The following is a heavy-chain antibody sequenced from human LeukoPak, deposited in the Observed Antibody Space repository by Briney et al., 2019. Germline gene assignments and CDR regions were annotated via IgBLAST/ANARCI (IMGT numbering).Heavy chain of an antibody. Sequence: GGSLRLSCAASGFTFSSYATSWVRQAPGKGLEWVSAISGSGGSTYYADSVKGRFTISRDNSKNTLYLQMNSLRAEDTAVYYCAKDRGVVPATNWFDPWGQGTLVTVSS. D-gene: IGHD2-2*01. CDR3: AKDRGVVPATNWFDP. CDR2: ISGSGGST. V-gene: IGHV3-23*01. J-gene: IGHJ5*02. CDR1: GFTFSSYA.